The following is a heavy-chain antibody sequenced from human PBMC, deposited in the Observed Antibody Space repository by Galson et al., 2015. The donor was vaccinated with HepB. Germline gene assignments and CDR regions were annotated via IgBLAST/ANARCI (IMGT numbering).Heavy chain of an antibody. D-gene: IGHD3/OR15-3a*01. Sequence: SVKVSCKASGYTFIGYYLHWVRQAPGQGLEWMGPINSQSGGTNYAQKFQGRVTMTRATSVSTVYMELTRLRPDATATYYCARGSRPIWTGYSEFEFWGQGTLIAVSS. CDR3: ARGSRPIWTGYSEFEF. V-gene: IGHV1-2*06. J-gene: IGHJ4*02. CDR2: INSQSGGT. CDR1: GYTFIGYY.